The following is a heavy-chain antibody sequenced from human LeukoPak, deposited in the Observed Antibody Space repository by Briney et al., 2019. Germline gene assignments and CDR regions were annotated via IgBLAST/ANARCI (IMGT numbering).Heavy chain of an antibody. CDR3: ARVRPGFGELPDAFDI. D-gene: IGHD3-10*01. CDR2: IYYSGST. V-gene: IGHV4-39*01. Sequence: SETLSLTCTVSGGSISSSGYYWGWIRQPPGKGLEWIGSIYYSGSTYYNPSLKSRVTISVDTSKNQFSLKLSSVTAADTAVYYCARVRPGFGELPDAFDIWGQGTMVTVSS. J-gene: IGHJ3*02. CDR1: GGSISSSGYY.